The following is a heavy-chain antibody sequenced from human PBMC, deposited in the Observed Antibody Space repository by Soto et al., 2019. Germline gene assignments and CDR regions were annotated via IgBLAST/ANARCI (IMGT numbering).Heavy chain of an antibody. V-gene: IGHV5-10-1*01. CDR3: ARQNCSSTSRQGYYYYGMDV. Sequence: PGESLKSTCRGSGYSFTSYWMSWLRQMPGEGLEWMGRIDPSDSYTNDSPSFQGHVTISADKSISTAYLQWSSLKASDTAMYYCARQNCSSTSRQGYYYYGMDVWGQGTTVTVSS. J-gene: IGHJ6*02. CDR1: GYSFTSYW. D-gene: IGHD2-2*01. CDR2: IDPSDSYT.